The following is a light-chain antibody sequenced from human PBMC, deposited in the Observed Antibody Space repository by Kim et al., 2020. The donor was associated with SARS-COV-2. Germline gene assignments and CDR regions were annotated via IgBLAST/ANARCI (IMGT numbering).Light chain of an antibody. J-gene: IGLJ3*02. CDR2: DVS. CDR3: SSYSSTNLGL. Sequence: GHSITISCTGTSSDVGGSNSVSWYQQHPVKAPKLIIYDVSKRPSGISNRFSGSKSGNTASLTISGLQADDEADYYCSSYSSTNLGLFGGGTQLTVL. CDR1: SSDVGGSNS. V-gene: IGLV2-14*03.